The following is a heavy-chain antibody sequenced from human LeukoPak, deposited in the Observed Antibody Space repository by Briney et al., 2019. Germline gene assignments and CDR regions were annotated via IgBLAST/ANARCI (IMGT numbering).Heavy chain of an antibody. V-gene: IGHV3-23*01. Sequence: PGGSLRLSCAASGFTFSSYAMSWVRQAPGKGLEWVSAISGSGGSTYYADSVKGRFTISRDNSKNTLYLQMNSLRAEDTAVYYCVNLAGGSYVWIVYWGQGTLVTVSS. CDR2: ISGSGGST. J-gene: IGHJ4*02. CDR3: VNLAGGSYVWIVY. D-gene: IGHD1-26*01. CDR1: GFTFSSYA.